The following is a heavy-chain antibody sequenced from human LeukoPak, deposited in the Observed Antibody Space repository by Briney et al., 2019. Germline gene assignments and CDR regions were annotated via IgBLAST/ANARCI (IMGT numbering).Heavy chain of an antibody. D-gene: IGHD3-22*01. V-gene: IGHV3-23*01. CDR1: GFTFSSYA. J-gene: IGHJ4*02. Sequence: PGGSLRLSCAASGFTFSSYAMSWVRQAPGKGLEWVSGISGSGGSTYYADSVKGRFTISRDNSKNTLYLQMNSLRAEDTAIYYCAKGGYYYDSSGFPGDWGQGTLVTVSS. CDR3: AKGGYYYDSSGFPGD. CDR2: ISGSGGST.